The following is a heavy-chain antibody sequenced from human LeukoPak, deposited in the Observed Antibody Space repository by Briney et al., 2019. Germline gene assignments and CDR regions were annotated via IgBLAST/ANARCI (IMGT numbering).Heavy chain of an antibody. CDR3: ARVVAALDYFDY. J-gene: IGHJ4*02. CDR1: GGSISSSSYY. Sequence: SETLSLTCTVSGGSISSSSYYWGWIRQPPGKGLEWIGSIYYSGSTYYNPSLKSRVTISVDTSKNQFSLKLGSVTAADTAVYYCARVVAALDYFDYWGQGTLVTVSS. D-gene: IGHD2-15*01. CDR2: IYYSGST. V-gene: IGHV4-39*01.